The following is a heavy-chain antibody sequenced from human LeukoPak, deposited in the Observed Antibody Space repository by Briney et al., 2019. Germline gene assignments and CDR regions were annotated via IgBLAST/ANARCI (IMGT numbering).Heavy chain of an antibody. CDR3: ARDHDYGDYGLFDY. CDR1: GFTFSSYW. J-gene: IGHJ4*02. Sequence: PGGSLRLSCAASGFTFSSYWMSWVRQAPGKGLEWVANIKQDGSEKYYVDSVKGRFTISRDNAKNPLYLQMNSLRAEDTAVYYCARDHDYGDYGLFDYWGQGTLVTVSS. V-gene: IGHV3-7*01. D-gene: IGHD4-17*01. CDR2: IKQDGSEK.